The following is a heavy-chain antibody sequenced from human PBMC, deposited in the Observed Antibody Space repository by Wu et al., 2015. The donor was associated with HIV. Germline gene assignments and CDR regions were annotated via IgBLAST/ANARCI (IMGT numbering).Heavy chain of an antibody. CDR2: INPSGGST. D-gene: IGHD6-13*01. J-gene: IGHJ3*02. V-gene: IGHV1-46*01. CDR1: GYTFTSYY. Sequence: QVQLVQSGAEVKKPGASVKVSCKASGYTFTSYYMHWVRQAPGQGLEWMGIINPSGGSTSYAQKFQGRVTMTRDTSTSTVYMELSSLRSEDTAVYYCARDGGQQLPDTNDTFDIWGQGTMVTVSS. CDR3: ARDGGQQLPDTNDTFDI.